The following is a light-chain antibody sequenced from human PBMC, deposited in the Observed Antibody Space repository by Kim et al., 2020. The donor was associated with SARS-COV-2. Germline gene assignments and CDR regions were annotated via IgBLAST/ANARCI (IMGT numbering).Light chain of an antibody. CDR3: QQYNSWSLT. Sequence: SAGERATLSCRASQILSSSLAWYQHKPGQAPRLLIYDASTMATGIPSRFSGSGSGTEFTLTISSLQSEDYAVYYCQQYNSWSLTFGGGTKVDIK. CDR2: DAS. V-gene: IGKV3-15*01. CDR1: QILSSS. J-gene: IGKJ4*01.